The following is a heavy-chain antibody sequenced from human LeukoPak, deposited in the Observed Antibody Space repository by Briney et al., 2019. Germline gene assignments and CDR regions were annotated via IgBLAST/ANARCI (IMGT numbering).Heavy chain of an antibody. V-gene: IGHV5-51*01. CDR3: ARRRHCTSGSCEDFDF. J-gene: IGHJ4*02. CDR1: GYSFTTHX. Sequence: GESLKISCKGSGYSFTTHXXAWVRQMPGKGLEXXXXXYPGDSDTRYSPSFQGQVTISADKSISTAYLQWSSLKASYTAMYYCARRRHCTSGSCEDFDFWGQGTLVTVSS. D-gene: IGHD2-15*01. CDR2: XYPGDSDT.